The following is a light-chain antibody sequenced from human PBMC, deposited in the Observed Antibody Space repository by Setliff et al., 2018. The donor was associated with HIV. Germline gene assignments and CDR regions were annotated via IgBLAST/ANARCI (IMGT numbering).Light chain of an antibody. CDR1: SSDVCGYNY. J-gene: IGLJ1*01. V-gene: IGLV2-14*01. Sequence: QSALAQPASVSGSPGQSITISCTGTSSDVCGYNYVSWYQQHPGKAPKLMIYEVSNRPSGVSDRFSVSKSGNTASLTISGLQTEDEADYFCSSYTSSSPLYVFGTGTKGTVL. CDR3: SSYTSSSPLYV. CDR2: EVS.